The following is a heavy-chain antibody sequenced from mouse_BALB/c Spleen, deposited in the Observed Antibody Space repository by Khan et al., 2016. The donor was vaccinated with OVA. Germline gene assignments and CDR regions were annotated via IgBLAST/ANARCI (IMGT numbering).Heavy chain of an antibody. J-gene: IGHJ3*01. CDR1: GYTFTSYW. D-gene: IGHD2-1*01. CDR2: IFPGTGTT. Sequence: VQLQQSGAELVKPGASVKLSCKTSGYTFTSYWIQWVKQRPGQGLGWIGQIFPGTGTTYYNVNFKGKATLTVDTSSNTAYMQFSSLTSEDSAVYLCARGYFGNYECAYWGQGTLVTVSP. CDR3: ARGYFGNYECAY. V-gene: IGHV1S132*01.